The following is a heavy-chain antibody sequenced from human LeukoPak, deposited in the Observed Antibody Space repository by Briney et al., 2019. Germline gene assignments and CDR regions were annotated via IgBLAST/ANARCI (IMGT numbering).Heavy chain of an antibody. D-gene: IGHD3-3*01. Sequence: ASVKVSCKASGYTFPSYGISWVRQAPGQGLEWMGWVSAYNGNTNYAQKLQGRVTMTTDTSTSTAYMELRSLRSDDTAVYYCARGDRDYDFWSAYLPAALDYWGQGTLVTVSS. CDR1: GYTFPSYG. V-gene: IGHV1-18*01. CDR3: ARGDRDYDFWSAYLPAALDY. J-gene: IGHJ4*02. CDR2: VSAYNGNT.